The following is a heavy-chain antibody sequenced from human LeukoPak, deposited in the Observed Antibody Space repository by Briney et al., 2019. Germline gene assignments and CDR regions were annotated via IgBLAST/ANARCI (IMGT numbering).Heavy chain of an antibody. CDR2: IYYSGST. CDR3: ARAAYYDFWSGYYRAQNWFDP. CDR1: GGSISSYY. V-gene: IGHV4-59*01. J-gene: IGHJ5*02. Sequence: SETLSLTCTVSGGSISSYYWSWIRQPPGEGLEWIGYIYYSGSTNYNPSLKSRVTISVDTSKNQFSLKLSSVTAADTAVYYCARAAYYDFWSGYYRAQNWFDPWGQGTLVTVSS. D-gene: IGHD3-3*01.